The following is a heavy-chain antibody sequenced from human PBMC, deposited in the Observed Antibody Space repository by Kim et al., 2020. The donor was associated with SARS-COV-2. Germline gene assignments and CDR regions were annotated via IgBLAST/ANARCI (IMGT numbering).Heavy chain of an antibody. D-gene: IGHD3-10*01. V-gene: IGHV4-34*01. CDR2: INHRGNT. J-gene: IGHJ5*02. CDR3: ARGVRHFAELHRGWFDP. Sequence: SETLSLTCDVDGGSFSDYYWTWIRQPPGKGLDWIGEINHRGNTNYNPSLRSRVTISVDTSRNEFSLTLSSVTAADMAVYYCARGVRHFAELHRGWFDPWG. CDR1: GGSFSDYY.